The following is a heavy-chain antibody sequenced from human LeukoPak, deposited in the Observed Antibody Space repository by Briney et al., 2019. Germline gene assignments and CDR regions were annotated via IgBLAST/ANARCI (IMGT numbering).Heavy chain of an antibody. CDR3: ARTGDPGGYYYYYCMDV. V-gene: IGHV4-34*01. D-gene: IGHD2-21*02. J-gene: IGHJ6*03. CDR2: INHSGST. Sequence: SETLSLTCAVYGGSFSGYYWSWIRQPPGKGLEWIGEINHSGSTNYNPSLKSRVTISADTSKNQLSLKLSSVTAADTSVYYCARTGDPGGYYYYYCMDVWGKGTTVTVSS. CDR1: GGSFSGYY.